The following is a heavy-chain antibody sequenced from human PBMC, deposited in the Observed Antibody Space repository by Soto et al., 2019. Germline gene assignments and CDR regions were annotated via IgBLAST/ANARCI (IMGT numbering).Heavy chain of an antibody. CDR1: GGTFSSYA. CDR3: ARDRYSSGPTWDWFDP. J-gene: IGHJ5*02. D-gene: IGHD6-19*01. V-gene: IGHV1-69*13. Sequence: SVKVSCKASGGTFSSYAISWVRQAPGQGLEWMGGIIPIFGTANYAQKFQGRVTITADESTSTAYMELSSLRSEDTAVYYCARDRYSSGPTWDWFDPWGQGTLVTVSS. CDR2: IIPIFGTA.